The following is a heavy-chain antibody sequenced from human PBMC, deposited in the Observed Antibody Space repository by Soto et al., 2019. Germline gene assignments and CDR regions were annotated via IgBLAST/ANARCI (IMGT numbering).Heavy chain of an antibody. J-gene: IGHJ4*02. Sequence: SVKVSCKTSGYTFSSYSINWVRQAPGQGLEWMAWISTNSGNTHYAERVQGRVTVTLDKSARTAFLEMWGLTSDDTAVYFCARDHGYYDVCGQGTLVTVSS. V-gene: IGHV1-18*01. CDR2: ISTNSGNT. CDR1: GYTFSSYS. CDR3: ARDHGYYDV.